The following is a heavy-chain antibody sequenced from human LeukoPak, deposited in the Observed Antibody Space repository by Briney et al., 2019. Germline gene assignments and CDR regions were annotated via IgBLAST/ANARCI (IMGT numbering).Heavy chain of an antibody. CDR2: ISSSSSYI. D-gene: IGHD3-3*01. CDR3: ARDQATNDFPDAFDI. CDR1: GFTFSSYS. V-gene: IGHV3-21*01. Sequence: GGSLRLSCAASGFTFSSYSMNWVRQAPGQGLEWVSSISSSSSYIYYADSVKGRFTISRDNAKNSLYLQMNSLRAEDTAVYYCARDQATNDFPDAFDIWGQGTMVTVSS. J-gene: IGHJ3*02.